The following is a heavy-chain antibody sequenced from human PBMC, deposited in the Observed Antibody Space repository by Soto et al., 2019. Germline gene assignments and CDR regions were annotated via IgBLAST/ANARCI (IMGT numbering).Heavy chain of an antibody. D-gene: IGHD5-18*01. V-gene: IGHV3-30*18. CDR3: AKGRIQLWLTAFDY. Sequence: ESGGGVVQPGRSLRLSCAASGFTFSSYGMHWVRQAPGKGLEWVAVISYDGSNKYYADSVKGRFTISRDNSKNTLYLQMNSLRAEDTAVYYCAKGRIQLWLTAFDYWGQGTLVTVSS. J-gene: IGHJ4*02. CDR2: ISYDGSNK. CDR1: GFTFSSYG.